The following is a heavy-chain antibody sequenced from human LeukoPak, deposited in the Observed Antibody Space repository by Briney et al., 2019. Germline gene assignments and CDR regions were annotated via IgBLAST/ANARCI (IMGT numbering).Heavy chain of an antibody. CDR2: TYYRSKWYD. CDR3: ARDLSSSWPYYYYNDVGV. D-gene: IGHD6-13*01. CDR1: GVSVSSNSAA. J-gene: IGHJ6*03. Sequence: SQSLSLTCAISGVSVSSNSAAWNWNTQSPSRGLEWLGRTYYRSKWYDDYAVSVKSRITIIPDTSKNEFSLQLNAVTHEDTAVYFCARDLSSSWPYYYYNDVGVWGKGTTVTVSS. V-gene: IGHV6-1*01.